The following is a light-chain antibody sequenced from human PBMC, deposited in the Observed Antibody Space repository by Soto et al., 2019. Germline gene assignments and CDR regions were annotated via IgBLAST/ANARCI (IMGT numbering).Light chain of an antibody. J-gene: IGLJ1*01. CDR2: ANT. CDR3: QSYDSSLSGYV. CDR1: SSNIGPTYD. V-gene: IGLV1-40*01. Sequence: SVLTQPPSVSGAPGQRVTISCTGSSSNIGPTYDVHWYQQLPGTAPKLLIYANTNRPSGVPDRFSGSKSGTSASLAITGLQAEDEADYYCQSYDSSLSGYVFGTGTKVIVL.